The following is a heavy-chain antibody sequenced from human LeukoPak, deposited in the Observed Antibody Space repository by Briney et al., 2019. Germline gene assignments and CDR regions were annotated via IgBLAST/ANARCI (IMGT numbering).Heavy chain of an antibody. CDR1: GGSFSGYY. D-gene: IGHD5-24*01. CDR3: ASRDGYNFAY. J-gene: IGHJ4*02. CDR2: INHNGST. V-gene: IGHV4-34*01. Sequence: SETLSLTCAVYGGSFSGYYWSWIRQPPGKGLEWIGEINHNGSTNYNPSLKSRVTISVDTPKNQFSLKLSSVTAADTAVYYCASRDGYNFAYWGQGTLVTVSS.